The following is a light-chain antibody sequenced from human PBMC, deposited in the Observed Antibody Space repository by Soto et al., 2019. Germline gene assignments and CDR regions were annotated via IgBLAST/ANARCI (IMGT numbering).Light chain of an antibody. CDR3: SSYTSSTTLSVV. J-gene: IGLJ2*01. V-gene: IGLV2-14*01. CDR1: SXXXGGYNY. CDR2: GVT. Sequence: QSALTQPASVSGSPGQSITISCTGTSXXXGGYNYVSWYQQHPGKAPKLMIYGVTNRPSGVSNRFSGSKSGNTASLTISGLQAEDEADYXCSSYTSSTTLSVVFGGGTKLTVL.